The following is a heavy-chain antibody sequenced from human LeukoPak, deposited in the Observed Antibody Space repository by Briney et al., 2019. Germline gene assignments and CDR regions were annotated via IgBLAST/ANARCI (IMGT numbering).Heavy chain of an antibody. CDR3: ARPALEWLLYDAFDL. D-gene: IGHD3-3*01. CDR1: GFTFSDYY. CDR2: ISSSGSTI. V-gene: IGHV3-11*04. Sequence: GGSLRLSCAASGFTFSDYYMSWIRQAPGKGLEWVSYISSSGSTIYYADSVKGRFTISRDNSKNTLYLQINSLGPEDTAVYYCARPALEWLLYDAFDLWGQGTVVSVSS. J-gene: IGHJ3*01.